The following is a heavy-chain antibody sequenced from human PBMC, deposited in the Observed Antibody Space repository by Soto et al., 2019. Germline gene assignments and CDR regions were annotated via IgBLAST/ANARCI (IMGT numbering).Heavy chain of an antibody. Sequence: EVQLLESGGGLVQPGGSLRLSCAASGFTFSSYAMSWVRQAPGKGLEWVSAISGSGGSTYYADCVKSRFTISRDNSKNTLYLQMNSLRAEDTAVYYCAEDGNYYGSGSYYPHWGQGTLVPVSS. CDR3: AEDGNYYGSGSYYPH. J-gene: IGHJ4*02. CDR2: ISGSGGST. D-gene: IGHD3-10*01. CDR1: GFTFSSYA. V-gene: IGHV3-23*01.